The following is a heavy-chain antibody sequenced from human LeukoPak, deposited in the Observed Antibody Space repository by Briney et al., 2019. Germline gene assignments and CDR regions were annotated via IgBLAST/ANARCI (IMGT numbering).Heavy chain of an antibody. D-gene: IGHD6-19*01. Sequence: GGSLRLSCAASGFTVSSNYMSWVRQAPGKGLEWVSVIYSGGSTYYADSVKGRFTISRDNSKNTLYLQMNSLRAEDTAVYYCARDGGRPGIAVAVTGGYLGYWGQGTLVTVSS. CDR3: ARDGGRPGIAVAVTGGYLGY. J-gene: IGHJ4*02. V-gene: IGHV3-66*01. CDR1: GFTVSSNY. CDR2: IYSGGST.